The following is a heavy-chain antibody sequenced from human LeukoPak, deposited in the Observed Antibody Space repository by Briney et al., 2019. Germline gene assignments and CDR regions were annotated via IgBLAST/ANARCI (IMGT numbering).Heavy chain of an antibody. CDR1: GYSFISYW. CDR3: VRQTGGTVITIIDY. Sequence: GESLKISCKGSGYSFISYWIGWVRQMPGKGLEWMGIIYPGDSDTRYSPSFQGQATISADKSINTAYLQWSSLKASDTAIYYCVRQTGGTVITIIDYWGQGTLVTVPS. D-gene: IGHD4-17*01. CDR2: IYPGDSDT. V-gene: IGHV5-51*01. J-gene: IGHJ4*02.